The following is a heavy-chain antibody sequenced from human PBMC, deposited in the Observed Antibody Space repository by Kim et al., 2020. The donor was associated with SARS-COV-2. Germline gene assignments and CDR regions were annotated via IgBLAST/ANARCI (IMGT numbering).Heavy chain of an antibody. CDR3: ARTRYCSSTSCYAWNWFDP. CDR1: GYSFTSYW. J-gene: IGHJ5*02. V-gene: IGHV5-51*01. D-gene: IGHD2-2*01. CDR2: IYPGDSDT. Sequence: GESLKISCKGSGYSFTSYWIGWVRQMPGKGLEWMGIIYPGDSDTRYSPSFQGQVTISADKSISTAYLQWSSLKASDTAMYYCARTRYCSSTSCYAWNWFDPWGQGTLVTVSS.